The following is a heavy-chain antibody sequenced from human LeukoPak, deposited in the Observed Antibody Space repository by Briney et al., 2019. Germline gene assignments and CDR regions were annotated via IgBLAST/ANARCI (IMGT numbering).Heavy chain of an antibody. D-gene: IGHD4-23*01. CDR3: ASFPFGGPVDP. Sequence: GGSLRLSCAASGFTFSAYTMNWVRQAPGKGLEWVSSISSSSDYIYYADSVKGRFTISRDNAKNSLYLQMNSLRVEDTAVYYCASFPFGGPVDPWGQGTLVTVSS. V-gene: IGHV3-21*01. J-gene: IGHJ5*02. CDR1: GFTFSAYT. CDR2: ISSSSDYI.